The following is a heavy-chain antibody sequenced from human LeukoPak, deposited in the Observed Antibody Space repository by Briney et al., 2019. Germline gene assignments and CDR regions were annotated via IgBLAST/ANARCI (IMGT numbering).Heavy chain of an antibody. CDR3: ATRGGDLDY. Sequence: GESLKISCKGSGYSFNNYWIGWVRQMPGKGLEWMGIIYPGDSDTKYSPSFQGQVTILADKSISTAYLQWNSLKASDSAMYYCATRGGDLDYWGQGTLATVSS. V-gene: IGHV5-51*01. CDR1: GYSFNNYW. J-gene: IGHJ4*02. CDR2: IYPGDSDT. D-gene: IGHD3-16*01.